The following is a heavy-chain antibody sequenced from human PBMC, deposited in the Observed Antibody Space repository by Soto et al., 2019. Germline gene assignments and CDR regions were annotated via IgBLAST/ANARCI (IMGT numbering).Heavy chain of an antibody. V-gene: IGHV1-69*13. J-gene: IGHJ5*02. CDR2: IIPIFGTA. CDR1: GGTFSSYA. CDR3: ARQTGIAVAASVNWFDP. D-gene: IGHD6-19*01. Sequence: ASVKVSCKASGGTFSSYAISWVRQAPGQGLEWMGGIIPIFGTANYAQKFQGRVTITADESTSTAYMELSSLRSEDTAAYYCARQTGIAVAASVNWFDPWGQGTLVTVSS.